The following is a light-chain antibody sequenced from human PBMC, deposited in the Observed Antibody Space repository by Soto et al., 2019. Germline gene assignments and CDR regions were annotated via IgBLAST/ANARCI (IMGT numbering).Light chain of an antibody. Sequence: QSALTQPASVSGSPGQSITISCTGTSSDVGDYNYVSWYQQHPGKAPKLMIYDVSNRPSGVSNRFSGSKSGNTASLTISGLQAEDEADYYCSSYRSSSTCAFGTGTKLTVL. V-gene: IGLV2-14*01. J-gene: IGLJ1*01. CDR1: SSDVGDYNY. CDR2: DVS. CDR3: SSYRSSSTCA.